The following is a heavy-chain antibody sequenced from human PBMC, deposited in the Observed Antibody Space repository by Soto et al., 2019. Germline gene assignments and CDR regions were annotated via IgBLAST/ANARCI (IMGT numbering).Heavy chain of an antibody. CDR3: ARDKGGECLKGSGMDV. J-gene: IGHJ6*02. CDR2: IYHNGET. CDR1: GDSITAYY. D-gene: IGHD3-10*01. Sequence: QMQLQESGPGLVKPSETLSLICSVSGDSITAYYLSWLRQSPGKELEWIGCIYHNGETNYNPSLKSRVTISADTSTTQFSLRLISVTAADTGVYYCARDKGGECLKGSGMDVLGQGTTVIVSS. V-gene: IGHV4-59*01.